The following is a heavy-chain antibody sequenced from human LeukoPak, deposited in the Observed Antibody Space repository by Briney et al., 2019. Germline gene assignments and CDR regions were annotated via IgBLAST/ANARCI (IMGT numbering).Heavy chain of an antibody. CDR1: GYTFTSYG. CDR2: ISAYNGNT. V-gene: IGHV1-18*01. J-gene: IGHJ4*02. Sequence: ASVKVSCKASGYTFTSYGISWVRQAPGQGLEWMGWISAYNGNTNYAQKLQGRVTMTTDTSTSTAYMELRSLRSDDTAVYYCARDKRYYDILTGYYDYWGQGTLVTVSS. CDR3: ARDKRYYDILTGYYDY. D-gene: IGHD3-9*01.